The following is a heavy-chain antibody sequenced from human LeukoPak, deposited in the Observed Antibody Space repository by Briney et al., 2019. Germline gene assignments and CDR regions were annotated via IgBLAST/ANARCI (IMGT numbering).Heavy chain of an antibody. CDR2: IYPGDSDT. D-gene: IGHD3-3*01. CDR1: GYSFTSYW. V-gene: IGHV5-51*01. Sequence: GESLKISCKGSGYSFTSYWIGWVRQMPGKGLEWMGIIYPGDSDTRYSPSFQGQVTISADKSISTAYLQWSSLKASDTAMYYCARLERDGIFLEWLLSGYYYFDYWGQGTLVTVSS. CDR3: ARLERDGIFLEWLLSGYYYFDY. J-gene: IGHJ4*02.